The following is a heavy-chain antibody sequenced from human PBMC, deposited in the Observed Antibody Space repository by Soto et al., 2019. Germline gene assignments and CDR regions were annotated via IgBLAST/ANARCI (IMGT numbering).Heavy chain of an antibody. CDR3: AIIGYNDWDVDY. CDR1: GFTFSRYW. V-gene: IGHV3-7*01. J-gene: IGHJ4*02. Sequence: GGSLRLACEASGFTFSRYWMAWVRQAPGKGLGWVANINQDVSQKLYVDSVRGRFTISRDNAKNSVYLQINNLRADDTAVYYCAIIGYNDWDVDYWGQGALVTVSS. CDR2: INQDVSQK. D-gene: IGHD3-22*01.